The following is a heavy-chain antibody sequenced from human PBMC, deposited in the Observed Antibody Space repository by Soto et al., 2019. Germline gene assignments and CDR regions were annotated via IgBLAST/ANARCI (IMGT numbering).Heavy chain of an antibody. D-gene: IGHD1-26*01. Sequence: PGGSLRHSCTASGFTFCGYDMSWFRQAPGKGLEWVGFIRSKAYGGTTEYAASVKGRFTISRDDSKSIAYLQMNSLKTEDTAVYYCTRDLHSPFSGLVGANSYYYGMDVWGQGT. CDR1: GFTFCGYD. CDR2: IRSKAYGGTT. V-gene: IGHV3-49*03. J-gene: IGHJ6*02. CDR3: TRDLHSPFSGLVGANSYYYGMDV.